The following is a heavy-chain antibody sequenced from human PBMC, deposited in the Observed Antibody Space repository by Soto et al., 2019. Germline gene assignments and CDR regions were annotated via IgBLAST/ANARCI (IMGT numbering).Heavy chain of an antibody. CDR1: GFTFSNYW. CDR3: STDVVVGAKALIH. CDR2: IKEDGSEK. J-gene: IGHJ4*02. D-gene: IGHD2-15*01. Sequence: GGSLRLSCAASGFTFSNYWMTWVRQAPGKGLEWVANIKEDGSEKHYVDSVKGRFTISRDNDKNSLYLQMNSLRVEDTAVYFCSTDVVVGAKALIHWGQGVLVTVSS. V-gene: IGHV3-7*01.